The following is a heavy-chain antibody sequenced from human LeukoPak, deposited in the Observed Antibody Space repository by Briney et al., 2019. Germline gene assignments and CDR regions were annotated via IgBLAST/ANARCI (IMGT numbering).Heavy chain of an antibody. CDR3: ARAVGSTPGP. V-gene: IGHV3-21*01. CDR1: GFTFPNYA. CDR2: ISSSSSYI. J-gene: IGHJ5*02. Sequence: GGSLRLSCAASGFTFPNYAMSWVRQAPGKGLEWVSSISSSSSYIYYADSVKGRFTISRDNAKNSLYLQMNSLRAEDTAVYYCARAVGSTPGPWGQGTLVTVSS. D-gene: IGHD2-15*01.